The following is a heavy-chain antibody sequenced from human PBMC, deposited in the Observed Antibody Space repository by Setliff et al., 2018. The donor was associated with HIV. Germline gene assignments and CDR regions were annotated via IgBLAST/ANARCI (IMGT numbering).Heavy chain of an antibody. CDR3: TTDKGILVRPLFNS. CDR1: GLTFSSYA. CDR2: ISGSGGSP. J-gene: IGHJ4*02. Sequence: PGGSLRLSCAASGLTFSSYAMSWVRQAPGKGLEWVSSISGSGGSPYYADSVKGRFTISRGNSKNTLYLQMNSLRAEDTAVYYCTTDKGILVRPLFNSWGQGTLVTVSS. V-gene: IGHV3-23*01. D-gene: IGHD5-18*01.